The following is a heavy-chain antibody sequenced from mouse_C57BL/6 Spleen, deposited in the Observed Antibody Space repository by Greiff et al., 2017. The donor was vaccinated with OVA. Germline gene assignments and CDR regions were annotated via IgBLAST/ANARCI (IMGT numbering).Heavy chain of an antibody. J-gene: IGHJ4*01. Sequence: VQLQQSGPELVKPGASVKISCKASGYSFTDYNMNWVKQSNGKSLEWIGVINPNYGTTSYNQKFKGKATLTVEPSSSTAYMQLNSLTSEDSAVYYFARERFDYGSSYPYAMDYWGQGTSVTVSS. D-gene: IGHD1-1*01. V-gene: IGHV1-39*01. CDR1: GYSFTDYN. CDR3: ARERFDYGSSYPYAMDY. CDR2: INPNYGTT.